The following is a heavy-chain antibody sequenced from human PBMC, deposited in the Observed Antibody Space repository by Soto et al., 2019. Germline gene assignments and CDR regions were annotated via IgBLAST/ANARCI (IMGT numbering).Heavy chain of an antibody. J-gene: IGHJ4*02. V-gene: IGHV3-30-3*01. CDR3: AREVHWSRYFDY. Sequence: QVQLVESGGGVVQPGRSLILSCAASGFIFSNYVMYCVRQAPGKGLEWVAFMSYDGTTKYYADSVKGRFTISRDNSKNTLYLQMNNLRPEDTGVYYCAREVHWSRYFDYWGQGTLVTVSS. D-gene: IGHD1-1*01. CDR2: MSYDGTTK. CDR1: GFIFSNYV.